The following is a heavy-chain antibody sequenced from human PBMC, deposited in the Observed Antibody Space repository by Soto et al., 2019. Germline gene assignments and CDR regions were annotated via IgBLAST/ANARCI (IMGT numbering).Heavy chain of an antibody. J-gene: IGHJ4*02. Sequence: EVKLLESGGGLVQPGGSLRLSCAASGFTFGGYAMNWVRQAPGEGLEWVSGISVGGDSTYYADSVKGRFTISSDISKNTLYLQMSSLRAADTAVYYCAKAPPHNWGCFDSWGQGTLVTVSS. CDR3: AKAPPHNWGCFDS. CDR1: GFTFGGYA. V-gene: IGHV3-23*01. CDR2: ISVGGDST. D-gene: IGHD7-27*01.